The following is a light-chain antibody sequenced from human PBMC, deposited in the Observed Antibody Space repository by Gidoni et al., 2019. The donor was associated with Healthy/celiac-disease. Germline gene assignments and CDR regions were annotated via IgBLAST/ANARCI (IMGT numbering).Light chain of an antibody. Sequence: EIVLTQSPATLSLSPGERATLSCRASQSVSSYLAWYQQKPGQAPRLLIYDASNRATGIPARFSGSWSGTDFTLTISSLEPEDFAVYYCQQRSNWPLLTFGGXTKVEIK. J-gene: IGKJ4*01. CDR2: DAS. V-gene: IGKV3-11*01. CDR1: QSVSSY. CDR3: QQRSNWPLLT.